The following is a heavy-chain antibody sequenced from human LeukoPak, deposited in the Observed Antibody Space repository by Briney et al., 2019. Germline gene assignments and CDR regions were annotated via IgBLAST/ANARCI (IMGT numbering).Heavy chain of an antibody. CDR2: INTDGSST. V-gene: IGHV3-74*01. CDR3: VASRGWGSTSYPYFDY. J-gene: IGHJ4*02. Sequence: GGSLRLSCAASGFTFSDHYMHWVRQAPGKGPVWVSRINTDGSSTSYADSVKGRFTISRDNAKNTLYLQMNSLRAEDTAVYYCVASRGWGSTSYPYFDYWGQGTLVTVSS. CDR1: GFTFSDHY. D-gene: IGHD2-2*01.